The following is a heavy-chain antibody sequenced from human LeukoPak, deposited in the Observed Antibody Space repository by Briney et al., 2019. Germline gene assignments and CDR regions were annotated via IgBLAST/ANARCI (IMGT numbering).Heavy chain of an antibody. CDR2: ISGSGGST. CDR3: AKEPRSSSDWEFDY. J-gene: IGHJ4*02. CDR1: GFTFSSCV. D-gene: IGHD6-19*01. Sequence: QPGGSLRLSCAASGFTFSSCVMSWVRQAPGKGLEWVSGISGSGGSTNYADSVKGRFTLSRDNSKSTLYLQMNSLRAEDTAVYYCAKEPRSSSDWEFDYWGQGTLVTVSS. V-gene: IGHV3-23*01.